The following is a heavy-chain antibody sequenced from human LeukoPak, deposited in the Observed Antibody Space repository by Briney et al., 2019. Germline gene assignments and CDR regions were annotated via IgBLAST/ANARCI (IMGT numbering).Heavy chain of an antibody. CDR2: IGRNGDST. V-gene: IGHV3-64*01. CDR1: GFTLSNYA. J-gene: IGHJ4*02. Sequence: GGSLRLSCAASGFTLSNYAIHWVRQAPGKELKYVSAIGRNGDSTFYANSVEGRFTISRDNSKNTLYLQMGSLRTEDMAVYYCARAYTRYYDSSGYGIFDYWGQGTLVTVSS. D-gene: IGHD3-22*01. CDR3: ARAYTRYYDSSGYGIFDY.